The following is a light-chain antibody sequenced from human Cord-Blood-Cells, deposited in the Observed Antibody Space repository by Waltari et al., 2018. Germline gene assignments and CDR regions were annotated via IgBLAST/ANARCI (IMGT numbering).Light chain of an antibody. CDR3: QQYNSYSPYT. V-gene: IGKV1-5*01. J-gene: IGKJ2*01. Sequence: DIQMTQSPSTLSASVGDRVTITCRARQSISSWLACYQQKPGKAPEILTCDASSLESGVPSRFSGSGSGTEFALTISSLQPDDFATYYCQQYNSYSPYTFGQGTKLEIK. CDR1: QSISSW. CDR2: DAS.